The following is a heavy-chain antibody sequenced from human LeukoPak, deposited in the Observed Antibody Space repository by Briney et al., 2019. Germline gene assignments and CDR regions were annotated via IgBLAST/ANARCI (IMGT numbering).Heavy chain of an antibody. CDR2: TYYRSKWNN. CDR3: VRESALDFGGNGWFDP. J-gene: IGHJ5*02. D-gene: IGHD4-23*01. Sequence: SQTLSLTCAISGDSVSSNSAAWNWIRQSPSRGLEWLGSTYYRSKWNNDYAVSVKSRIIISPDTSKNQFSLQLNSVTPEDTAVYFCVRESALDFGGNGWFDPWGQGTLITVSS. V-gene: IGHV6-1*01. CDR1: GDSVSSNSAA.